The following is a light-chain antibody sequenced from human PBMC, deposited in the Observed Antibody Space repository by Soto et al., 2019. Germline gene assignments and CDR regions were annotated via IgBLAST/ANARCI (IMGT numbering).Light chain of an antibody. CDR1: SSDVGGYNY. V-gene: IGLV2-14*01. CDR3: SSYTSSSLYV. J-gene: IGLJ1*01. CDR2: DVS. Sequence: QSALTQPASVSGSPGQSIAISCTGTSSDVGGYNYVSWYQQYPGKAPKLIIYDVSNRPSGVSNRFSGSKSGNAASLTISGPQAEDEADDNCSSYTSSSLYVFGTGTKLTVL.